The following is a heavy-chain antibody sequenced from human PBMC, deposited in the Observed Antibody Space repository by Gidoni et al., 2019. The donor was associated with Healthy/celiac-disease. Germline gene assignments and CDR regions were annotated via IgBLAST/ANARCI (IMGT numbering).Heavy chain of an antibody. Sequence: QVQLVESGGGVVQPGRSLRLSCAASVFPFSSYAMHWVRQAPGKGLEWVAVISYDGSNKYYADSVKGRFTISRDNSKNTLYLQMNSLRAEDTAVYYCARGEMIYWSEYFQHWGQGTLVTVSS. CDR2: ISYDGSNK. CDR3: ARGEMIYWSEYFQH. V-gene: IGHV3-30-3*01. D-gene: IGHD2-8*02. CDR1: VFPFSSYA. J-gene: IGHJ1*01.